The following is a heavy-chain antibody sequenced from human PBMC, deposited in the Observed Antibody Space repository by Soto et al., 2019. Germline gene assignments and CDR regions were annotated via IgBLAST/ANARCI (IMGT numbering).Heavy chain of an antibody. CDR1: GGSVSSATYY. CDR3: ATLTNPGRSFYYGMDV. Sequence: QVQLQESGPGLVKPSETLSLTCSVSGGSVSSATYYWNWIRQPPGKGLEWIGYIFHSGTTNYSPSLASRVTMSVDTSKNQFSLKLTSVTAADTAVYYCATLTNPGRSFYYGMDVWGHGTTVTVSS. J-gene: IGHJ6*02. CDR2: IFHSGTT. V-gene: IGHV4-61*01. D-gene: IGHD2-15*01.